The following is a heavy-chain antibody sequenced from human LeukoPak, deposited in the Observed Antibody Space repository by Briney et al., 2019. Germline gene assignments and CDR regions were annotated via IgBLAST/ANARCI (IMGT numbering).Heavy chain of an antibody. D-gene: IGHD3-22*01. J-gene: IGHJ4*02. CDR3: ARVPPRYYDSSGYYY. CDR2: IYSGGST. V-gene: IGHV3-53*01. Sequence: GGSLRLSCAASGFTFSSYSMNWVRQAPGKGLEWVSVIYSGGSTYYADSVKGRFTISRDNSKNTLYLQMNSLRAEDTAVYYCARVPPRYYDSSGYYYWGQGTLVTVSS. CDR1: GFTFSSYS.